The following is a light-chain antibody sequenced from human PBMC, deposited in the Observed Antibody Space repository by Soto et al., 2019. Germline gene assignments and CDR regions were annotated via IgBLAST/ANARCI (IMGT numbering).Light chain of an antibody. CDR2: EGS. V-gene: IGLV2-23*01. CDR3: CSYAGSSTFV. Sequence: QSALTQPASVSGSPGQSITISCTGTSSDVGTYNLVSWYQQHPGKAPKLMIYEGSKRPSGLSNRFSGSKSGNTASLTISGLQADDEAADYCCSYAGSSTFVFGGGTQLTVL. CDR1: SSDVGTYNL. J-gene: IGLJ3*02.